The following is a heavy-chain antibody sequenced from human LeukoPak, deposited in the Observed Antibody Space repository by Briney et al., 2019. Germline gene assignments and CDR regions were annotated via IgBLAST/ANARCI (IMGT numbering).Heavy chain of an antibody. CDR3: ARDGHWEVTRGHYFDY. CDR1: GFTFSSSS. J-gene: IGHJ4*02. D-gene: IGHD4-11*01. V-gene: IGHV3-21*01. CDR2: ISSSSNYI. Sequence: PGGSLRLSCAASGFTFSSSSMNWVRQAPGKGLEWVASISSSSNYIYYADSMKGRFTISRDNAKNSVYLQMNSLRVEDTAVYYCARDGHWEVTRGHYFDYWGQGTLVTVSS.